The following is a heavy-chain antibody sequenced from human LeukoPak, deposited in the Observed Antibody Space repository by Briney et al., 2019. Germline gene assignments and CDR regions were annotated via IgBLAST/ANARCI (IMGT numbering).Heavy chain of an antibody. CDR3: ARGYMITFGGVIVPLDY. J-gene: IGHJ4*02. V-gene: IGHV1-2*02. D-gene: IGHD3-16*02. Sequence: GASVKVSCKASGYTFTGYYMHWVRQAPGQGLEWMGWINPNSGGTNYAQKFQGRVTMTRDTSISTAYMELSRLRSDDTAVYYCARGYMITFGGVIVPLDYWGQGTLVTVSS. CDR2: INPNSGGT. CDR1: GYTFTGYY.